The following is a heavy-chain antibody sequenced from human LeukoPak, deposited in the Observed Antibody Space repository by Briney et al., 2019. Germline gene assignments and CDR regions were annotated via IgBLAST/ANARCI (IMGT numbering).Heavy chain of an antibody. CDR3: ARDVGYCSGGSCYVGGDFDY. CDR2: IWYDGSNK. D-gene: IGHD2-15*01. Sequence: GGSLRLSCAASGFSFRTYAMSWVRQAPGKGLEWVAVIWYDGSNKYYADSVKGRFTISRDNSKNTLYLQMNSLRAEDTAVYYCARDVGYCSGGSCYVGGDFDYWGQGTLVTVSS. CDR1: GFSFRTYA. J-gene: IGHJ4*02. V-gene: IGHV3-33*08.